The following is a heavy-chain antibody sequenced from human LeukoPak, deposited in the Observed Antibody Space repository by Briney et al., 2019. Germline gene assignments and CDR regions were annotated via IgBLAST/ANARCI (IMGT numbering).Heavy chain of an antibody. D-gene: IGHD3-3*01. Sequence: SVKVSCKASGGTFSSYAISWVRQAPGQGLEWMGGIIPIFGTANYAQKFQGRVTITADESTSTAYMELSSLRSEDTAVHYCARVNVYYDFWSGYLGPWGQGTLATVSS. CDR2: IIPIFGTA. CDR1: GGTFSSYA. CDR3: ARVNVYYDFWSGYLGP. J-gene: IGHJ5*02. V-gene: IGHV1-69*13.